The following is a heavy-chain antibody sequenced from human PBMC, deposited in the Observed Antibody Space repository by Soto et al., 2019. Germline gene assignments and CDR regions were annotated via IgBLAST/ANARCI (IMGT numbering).Heavy chain of an antibody. Sequence: ADSVPVSFQASVYPFTGYYMHLVRQAPGQGLEWMGWMNPNSGGTNYAQKFQGRVTMTRDTSISTAYMELSRLRSDDTAVYYCARDSIKIFGVVIMGGMDVWGQGTTVTVSS. D-gene: IGHD3-3*01. CDR2: MNPNSGGT. CDR1: VYPFTGYY. V-gene: IGHV1-2*02. J-gene: IGHJ6*01. CDR3: ARDSIKIFGVVIMGGMDV.